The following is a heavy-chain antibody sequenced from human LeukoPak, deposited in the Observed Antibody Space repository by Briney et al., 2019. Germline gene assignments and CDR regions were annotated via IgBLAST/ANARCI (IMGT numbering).Heavy chain of an antibody. D-gene: IGHD3-9*01. CDR3: ARDRGDILTGYYRLDY. CDR2: ISAYNGNT. CDR1: GYTFTSYG. Sequence: ASVKVSCKASGYTFTSYGISWVRQAPGQGLEWMGWISAYNGNTNYAQKLQGRVIMTTDTSTSTAYMELRSLRSDDTAVYYCARDRGDILTGYYRLDYWGQGTLVTVSS. V-gene: IGHV1-18*01. J-gene: IGHJ4*02.